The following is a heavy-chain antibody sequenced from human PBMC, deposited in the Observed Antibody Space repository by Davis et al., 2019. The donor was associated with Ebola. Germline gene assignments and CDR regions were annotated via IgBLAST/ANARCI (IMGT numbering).Heavy chain of an antibody. CDR3: ARVVGSYYYGMDV. CDR2: INHSGST. V-gene: IGHV4-34*01. Sequence: ESLKISCAVYGGSFSGYYWSWIRQPPGKGLEWIGEINHSGSTNYNPSLKSRVTISVDTSKNQLSLKLSSVTAADTAVYYCARVVGSYYYGMDVWGQGTTVTVSS. CDR1: GGSFSGYY. J-gene: IGHJ6*02. D-gene: IGHD1-26*01.